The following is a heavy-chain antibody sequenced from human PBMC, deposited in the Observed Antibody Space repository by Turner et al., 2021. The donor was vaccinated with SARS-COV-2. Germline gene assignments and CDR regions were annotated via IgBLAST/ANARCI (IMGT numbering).Heavy chain of an antibody. CDR3: ARDLGSGWYP. J-gene: IGHJ5*02. CDR2: ISYDGSNK. CDR1: GFTFGGHG. V-gene: IGHV3-30*19. Sequence: QVQLVESGGGVVQVERSLSLSCAASGFTFGGHGMHWVRQAPGKGLEWVALISYDGSNKYYADSVKGRFTISRDNSKNTLYLQMNSLRADDTAVYYCARDLGSGWYPWSQGTLVTVSS. D-gene: IGHD6-19*01.